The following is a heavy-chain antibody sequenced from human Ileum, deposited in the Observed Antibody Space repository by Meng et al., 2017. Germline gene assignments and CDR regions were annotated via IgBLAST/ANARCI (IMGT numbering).Heavy chain of an antibody. Sequence: ASVTVSCKASGYTLTNYYMHWVRQAPGQGLEWMGIIHPSDGSTSNAQKFQGRVTMTRDTSTSTVYMELSSLRSEDTAVYYCARADSYSGSKTDDFDIWGQGTMVTVSS. V-gene: IGHV1-46*01. CDR2: IHPSDGST. CDR1: GYTLTNYY. D-gene: IGHD1-26*01. CDR3: ARADSYSGSKTDDFDI. J-gene: IGHJ3*02.